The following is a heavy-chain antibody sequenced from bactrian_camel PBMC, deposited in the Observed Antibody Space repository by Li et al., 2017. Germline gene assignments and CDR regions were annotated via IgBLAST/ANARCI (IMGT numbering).Heavy chain of an antibody. CDR3: VADCELRYGHFDFEIGS. CDR2: VYRDGTDP. V-gene: IGHV3S14*01. CDR1: GYTFSTY. D-gene: IGHD1*01. Sequence: HVQLVESGGGSAQAGGSVRLSCAASGYTFSTYSWFRQAPGYEREAVASVYRDGTDPDYADPVKGRFTISHDNAKRTLYLQMNNLKPEDTAMYYCVADCELRYGHFDFEIGSRGQGTQVTVS. J-gene: IGHJ4*01.